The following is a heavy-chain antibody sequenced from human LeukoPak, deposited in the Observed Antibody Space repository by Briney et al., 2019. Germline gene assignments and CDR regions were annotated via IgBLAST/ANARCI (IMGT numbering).Heavy chain of an antibody. J-gene: IGHJ6*03. Sequence: ASVKVSCKASGYTFTSYGISWVRQAPGQGLEWMGWISAYNGNTNYAQKLQGRVTMTTDTSTSTAYMELRSLRSDDTAVYYCAKITSSNFGVVSYMDVWGKGTTVTVSS. CDR2: ISAYNGNT. D-gene: IGHD3-3*01. CDR1: GYTFTSYG. CDR3: AKITSSNFGVVSYMDV. V-gene: IGHV1-18*01.